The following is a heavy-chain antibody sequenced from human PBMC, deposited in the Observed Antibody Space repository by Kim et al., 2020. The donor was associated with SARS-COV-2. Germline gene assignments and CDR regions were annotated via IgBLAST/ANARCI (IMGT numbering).Heavy chain of an antibody. CDR3: ARGSTNDAFDI. V-gene: IGHV3-30*10. J-gene: IGHJ3*02. Sequence: YYTDTVKGRFTISRDNSKNTLYLQMNSLRAEDTAVYYCARGSTNDAFDIWGQGTMVTVSS. D-gene: IGHD2-8*01.